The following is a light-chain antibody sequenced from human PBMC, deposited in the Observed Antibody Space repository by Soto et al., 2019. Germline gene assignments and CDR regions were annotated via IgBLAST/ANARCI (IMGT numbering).Light chain of an antibody. CDR2: KDS. CDR1: ILTKKY. V-gene: IGLV3-27*01. Sequence: SYELTQPSSVSVSPGQTARITCSGDILTKKYARWFQQKPGQAPVMVIYKDSEWPSGIPERFSGSSSGTTVTLTISGAQVEDEADYHCYSAADNSLGVFGGGTELTVL. J-gene: IGLJ2*01. CDR3: YSAADNSLGV.